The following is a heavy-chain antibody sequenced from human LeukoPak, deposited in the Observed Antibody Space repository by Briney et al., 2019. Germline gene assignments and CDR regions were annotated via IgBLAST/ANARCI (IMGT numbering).Heavy chain of an antibody. V-gene: IGHV4-59*01. CDR3: ARVINPSVCSGGTCPFDY. CDR1: LGSISSDY. J-gene: IGHJ4*02. CDR2: IYYSVRT. Sequence: SEALSVTSTVPLGSISSDYWSSIPHPPGKGLGCSGYIYYSVRTNYSPSLKSRVTISVDTSKNQFSLKLSSVAAADTAVYYCARVINPSVCSGGTCPFDYWGQGTLVTVSS. D-gene: IGHD2-15*01.